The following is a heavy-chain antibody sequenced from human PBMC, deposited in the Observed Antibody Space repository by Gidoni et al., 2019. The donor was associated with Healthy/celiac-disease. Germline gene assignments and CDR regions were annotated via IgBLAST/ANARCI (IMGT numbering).Heavy chain of an antibody. CDR1: GGSFSVYY. D-gene: IGHD5-18*01. J-gene: IGHJ3*02. Sequence: QLQLQQWGAGLLKPSETLSLTCAFYGGSFSVYYWSWIRQPPGKGLEWIGEINHSGSTNYNPSLKSRVTISVDTSKNQFSLKLSSVTAADTAVYYCARVLRRIQLWLSHSGAFDIWGQGTMVTVSS. CDR2: INHSGST. CDR3: ARVLRRIQLWLSHSGAFDI. V-gene: IGHV4-34*01.